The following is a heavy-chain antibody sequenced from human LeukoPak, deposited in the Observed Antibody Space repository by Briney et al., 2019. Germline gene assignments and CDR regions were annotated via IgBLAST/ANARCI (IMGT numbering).Heavy chain of an antibody. CDR2: ISYDGSNK. CDR1: GFTFSSYG. Sequence: PGGSLRLSCAASGFTFSSYGMHWVRQAPGKGLEWGAVISYDGSNKYYADSVKGRFTISRDNSKNTLYLQMNSLRAEDTAVYYCAKDASTPTYYYDSSGQFDYWGQGTLVTVSS. D-gene: IGHD3-22*01. J-gene: IGHJ4*02. V-gene: IGHV3-30*18. CDR3: AKDASTPTYYYDSSGQFDY.